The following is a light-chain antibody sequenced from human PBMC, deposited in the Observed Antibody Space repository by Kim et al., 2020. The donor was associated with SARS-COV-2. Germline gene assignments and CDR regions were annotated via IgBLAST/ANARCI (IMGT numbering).Light chain of an antibody. CDR1: HSNNESNY. Sequence: KWVTLSFSEAHSNNESNYWHWYQPLPGTAPKLLISRHNPRPSGVPDRFSGSTSGNSASLAISGLRSEDEADYYCAAWDDNLSGYVFGIGTKVTVL. J-gene: IGLJ1*01. CDR3: AAWDDNLSGYV. CDR2: RHN. V-gene: IGLV1-47*01.